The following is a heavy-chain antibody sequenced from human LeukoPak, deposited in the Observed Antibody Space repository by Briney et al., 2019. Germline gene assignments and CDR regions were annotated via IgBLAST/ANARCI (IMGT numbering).Heavy chain of an antibody. J-gene: IGHJ5*02. D-gene: IGHD3-10*01. CDR2: INSDGSST. CDR3: ARVRLWSDNWFDP. CDR1: GFTFSSYW. Sequence: GGSLRLSCAASGFTFSSYWMHWVRQAPGKGLVWVSRINSDGSSTSYADSVKGRFTISRDNAKNTLYLQMNSLRVEDTAVYYCARVRLWSDNWFDPWGQGTLVTVSS. V-gene: IGHV3-74*01.